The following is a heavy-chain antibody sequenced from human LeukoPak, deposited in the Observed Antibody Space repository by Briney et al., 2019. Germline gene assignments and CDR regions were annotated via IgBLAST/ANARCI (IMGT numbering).Heavy chain of an antibody. CDR2: ISSSGSTI. CDR3: AELGMVGGV. V-gene: IGHV3-48*03. Sequence: GRSLRLSCAASGFTFSSYEINSVRQAPGNGLEWVSYISSSGSTIYYADSVKGRFTISRDNAKNSLYLQMNSLRAEDTAVYYCAELGMVGGVWGKGTTVTISS. J-gene: IGHJ6*04. D-gene: IGHD3-10*02. CDR1: GFTFSSYE.